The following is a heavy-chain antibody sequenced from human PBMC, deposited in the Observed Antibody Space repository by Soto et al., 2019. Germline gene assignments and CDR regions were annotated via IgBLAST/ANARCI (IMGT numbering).Heavy chain of an antibody. Sequence: PSETLSLTCTVSGGSISSNTYYWGWIRQPPGKGLEWIGSIYYSGSTYYNPSLKSRVTISVDTSKNQFSLKLSSVTAADTAVYYCARQRLAANTPFDPWGQGTLVTVSS. CDR1: GGSISSNTYY. V-gene: IGHV4-39*01. D-gene: IGHD2-15*01. CDR3: ARQRLAANTPFDP. CDR2: IYYSGST. J-gene: IGHJ5*02.